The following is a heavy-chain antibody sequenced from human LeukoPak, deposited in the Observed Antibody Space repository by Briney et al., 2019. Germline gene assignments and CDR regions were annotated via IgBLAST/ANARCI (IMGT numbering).Heavy chain of an antibody. V-gene: IGHV3-23*01. CDR3: ANDIILPGDC. J-gene: IGHJ4*02. CDR1: GFTFSSYA. CDR2: ISDSGGST. Sequence: GGSLRLSCAASGFTFSSYAVSWVRQAPGKGLAWVSAISDSGGSTQYADSVKGRFTISRDNSKDTLYLQMNSLRPEDTAVYYCANDIILPGDCWGQGTLVTVSS. D-gene: IGHD3-3*01.